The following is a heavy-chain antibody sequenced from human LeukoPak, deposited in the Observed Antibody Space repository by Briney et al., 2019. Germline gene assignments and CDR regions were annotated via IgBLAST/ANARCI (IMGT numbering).Heavy chain of an antibody. CDR2: IYYSGST. Sequence: SETLSLTCTVSGGSISSYYWTWIRQPPGKGLEWIAYIYYSGSTNYNPSLKSRVTISVDRSKNQFSLKLRSVTAADTAVYYCAKGEVALNWFDPWGQGTLVTVSS. CDR3: AKGEVALNWFDP. D-gene: IGHD2-15*01. V-gene: IGHV4-59*01. J-gene: IGHJ5*02. CDR1: GGSISSYY.